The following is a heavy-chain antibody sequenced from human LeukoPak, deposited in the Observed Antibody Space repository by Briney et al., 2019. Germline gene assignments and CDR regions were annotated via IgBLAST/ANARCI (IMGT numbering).Heavy chain of an antibody. CDR1: GDTSTGSY. D-gene: IGHD3/OR15-3a*01. Sequence: ASVKVSCKASGDTSTGSYMYWVRAAPGQGGEWMGWSNTNSRGTNYAQKFQGRATMTTHTSISTAYMELSRLRSDDTAEYYCARDWTSLDSWGQGTLVTVSS. J-gene: IGHJ4*02. CDR2: SNTNSRGT. CDR3: ARDWTSLDS. V-gene: IGHV1-2*02.